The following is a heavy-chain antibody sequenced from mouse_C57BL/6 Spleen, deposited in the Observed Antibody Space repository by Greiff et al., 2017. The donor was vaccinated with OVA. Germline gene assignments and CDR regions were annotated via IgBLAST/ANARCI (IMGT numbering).Heavy chain of an antibody. CDR1: GYSFTSYY. D-gene: IGHD2-4*01. Sequence: QVQLQQSGPELVKPGASVKISCKASGYSFTSYYIHWVKQRTGQGLEWIGWIYPGSGNTKYNEKFKGKATLTADTSSSTAYMQLSSLTSEASAVYYCARGRGYDYDVWFAYWGQGTLVTVSA. J-gene: IGHJ3*01. CDR3: ARGRGYDYDVWFAY. V-gene: IGHV1-66*01. CDR2: IYPGSGNT.